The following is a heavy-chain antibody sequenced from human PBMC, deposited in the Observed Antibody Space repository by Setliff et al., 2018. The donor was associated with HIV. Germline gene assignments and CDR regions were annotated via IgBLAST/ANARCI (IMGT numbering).Heavy chain of an antibody. CDR2: ISSYNDNT. Sequence: ASVKVSCKASGYSFTNYVISWVRQAPGQGLEWMGWISSYNDNTNYALNLQGRVTMTTDTSTSTAYMELRSLRSDDTAVYYCARDDVGYCSGGSCYHLFDTFDIWGKGTVVTVSS. CDR3: ARDDVGYCSGGSCYHLFDTFDI. V-gene: IGHV1-18*01. D-gene: IGHD2-15*01. CDR1: GYSFTNYV. J-gene: IGHJ3*02.